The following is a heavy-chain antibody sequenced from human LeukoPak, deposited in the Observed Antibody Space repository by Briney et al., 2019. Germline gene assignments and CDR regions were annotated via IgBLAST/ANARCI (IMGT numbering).Heavy chain of an antibody. CDR2: IYHSGST. J-gene: IGHJ6*02. CDR1: GGSISSGGYS. V-gene: IGHV4-30-2*01. CDR3: ARSQQLVLPYYYYGMDV. Sequence: SETLSLTCAVSGGSISSGGYSWSWIRQPPGKGLEWIGYIYHSGSTYYNPSLKSRVTISVDTSKNQFSLKLSSVTAADTAVYYCARSQQLVLPYYYYGMDVWGQGTTVTVSS. D-gene: IGHD6-13*01.